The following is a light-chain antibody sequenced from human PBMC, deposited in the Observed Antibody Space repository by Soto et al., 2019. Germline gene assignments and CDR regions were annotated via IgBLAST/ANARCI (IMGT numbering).Light chain of an antibody. Sequence: QSVLTQPPSASGTPGRRVTISCSGSSSNIGSKTVNWYQQLPGTAPKILIYSNNQRPSGVPDRFSGSKSGTSASLAISGLQSEDEADYYCAAWDDSLNGWVFGGGTKLTVL. CDR1: SSNIGSKT. CDR2: SNN. CDR3: AAWDDSLNGWV. V-gene: IGLV1-44*01. J-gene: IGLJ3*02.